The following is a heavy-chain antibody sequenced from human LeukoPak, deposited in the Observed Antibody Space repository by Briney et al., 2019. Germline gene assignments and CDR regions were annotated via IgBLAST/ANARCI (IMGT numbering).Heavy chain of an antibody. J-gene: IGHJ4*02. Sequence: GGSLRLSCTASGFTFGDYAMSWVRQAPGKGLEWVAVISYDGNNKYYADSVKGRFTISRDNSNNTLYLQMNSLRVEDTAVFYCAKDESEIDYWGQGTLVTVSS. V-gene: IGHV3-30*04. CDR2: ISYDGNNK. D-gene: IGHD1-14*01. CDR3: AKDESEIDY. CDR1: GFTFGDYA.